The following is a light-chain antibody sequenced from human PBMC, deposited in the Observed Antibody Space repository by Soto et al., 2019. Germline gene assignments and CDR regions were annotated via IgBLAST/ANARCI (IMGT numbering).Light chain of an antibody. Sequence: DLVLTRSPDSLAVSLGERATINCKSSQSVLYSSNNKNYLAWYQQKPGQPPKLLIYWASTRESGVPDRFSGSGSGTDFTLTISSLQAEDVAVYYCQQYYSTPQTFGQGTKVDI. V-gene: IGKV4-1*01. CDR3: QQYYSTPQT. J-gene: IGKJ1*01. CDR1: QSVLYSSNNKNY. CDR2: WAS.